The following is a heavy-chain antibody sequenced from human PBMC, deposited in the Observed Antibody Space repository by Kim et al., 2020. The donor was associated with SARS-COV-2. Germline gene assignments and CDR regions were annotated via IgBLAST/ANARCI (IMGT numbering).Heavy chain of an antibody. J-gene: IGHJ4*02. D-gene: IGHD6-19*01. Sequence: LKSRVTISVDTSKNQFSLKLSSVTAADTAVYYCARVAVAGRGPLTDYFDYWGQGTLVTVSS. V-gene: IGHV4-39*01. CDR3: ARVAVAGRGPLTDYFDY.